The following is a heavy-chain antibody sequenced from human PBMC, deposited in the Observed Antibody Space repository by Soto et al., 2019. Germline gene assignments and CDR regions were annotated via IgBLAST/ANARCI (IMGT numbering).Heavy chain of an antibody. Sequence: ASVKVSCKASGDTFSSYTISWVLQAPGQGLEWMGRIIPILGIANYAQKFQGRVTITADKSTSTAYMELSSLRSEDTAVYYCAGAPGETVSGWFDPWGQGTLVTVSS. D-gene: IGHD4-17*01. CDR3: AGAPGETVSGWFDP. CDR2: IIPILGIA. V-gene: IGHV1-69*02. CDR1: GDTFSSYT. J-gene: IGHJ5*02.